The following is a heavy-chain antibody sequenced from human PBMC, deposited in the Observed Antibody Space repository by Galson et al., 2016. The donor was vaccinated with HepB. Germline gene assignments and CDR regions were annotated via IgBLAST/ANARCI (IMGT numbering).Heavy chain of an antibody. J-gene: IGHJ6*02. CDR2: IDWDDDK. CDR3: ARIGTRDHSYGMDF. V-gene: IGHV2-70*01. Sequence: PALVKPTQTLTLTCTFSGFSLSTSGMCVSWIRQPPGKGLEWLALIDWDDDKYYSTSLKTRLTISKDTSENRVVLKMANMDPVDTATYYCARIGTRDHSYGMDFWGQGTTVTVSS. CDR1: GFSLSTSGMC. D-gene: IGHD1-1*01.